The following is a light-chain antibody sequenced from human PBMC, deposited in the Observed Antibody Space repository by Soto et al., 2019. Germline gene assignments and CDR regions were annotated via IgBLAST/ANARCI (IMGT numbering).Light chain of an antibody. V-gene: IGKV2-28*01. CDR1: QSLLHSNGYNY. CDR2: LGS. CDR3: MQALQAPLT. J-gene: IGKJ1*01. Sequence: DIVMTQSPPSLPVTPGEPASISCRSSQSLLHSNGYNYLDWYLQKAGQSPQLLIYLGSNRASGVPDRFSGSGSGTDFTLKISRVEAEDVGVYYCMQALQAPLTFGQGTKVDIK.